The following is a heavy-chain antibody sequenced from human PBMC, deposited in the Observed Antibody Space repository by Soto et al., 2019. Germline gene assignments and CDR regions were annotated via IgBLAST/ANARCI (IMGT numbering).Heavy chain of an antibody. CDR1: GGSISSYY. CDR3: ARGVDGYIAY. J-gene: IGHJ4*02. Sequence: QVQLQESGPGLVKPSETLSLTCTVSGGSISSYYWSWIRQPPGKGLEWIGYIYYSGSTNYNPPLKSRVTISVDTSKNQFSLKLTSVTAADTAVYYCARGVDGYIAYWGQGTLVTVSS. CDR2: IYYSGST. V-gene: IGHV4-59*01. D-gene: IGHD5-12*01.